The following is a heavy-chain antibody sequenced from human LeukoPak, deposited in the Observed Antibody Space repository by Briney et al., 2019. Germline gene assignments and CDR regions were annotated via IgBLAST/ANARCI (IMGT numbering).Heavy chain of an antibody. J-gene: IGHJ4*02. Sequence: ASVKVSCKASGYTFAQYGISWVRQAPGQGLEWMGWIDTHIGNTYYAQKFQGRVAMTADISTTTASMELRSLRSDDTAVYYCARGGRPIEYPSGWYGDFDYWGQGTLVTVSS. CDR3: ARGGRPIEYPSGWYGDFDY. CDR1: GYTFAQYG. D-gene: IGHD6-19*01. V-gene: IGHV1-18*01. CDR2: IDTHIGNT.